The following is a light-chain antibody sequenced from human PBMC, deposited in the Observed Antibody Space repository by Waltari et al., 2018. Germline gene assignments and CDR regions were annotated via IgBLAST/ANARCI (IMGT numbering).Light chain of an antibody. CDR1: SLRSSY. Sequence: SSELTQDPAVSVALGHTVRITCQGASLRSSYSNWYHQRPGQAPVLVIYGKTNRPSGIPDRFSGSTSRNTASLTITGAQAEDEADYYCFSRDSSGNLGVFGGGTKLTVL. J-gene: IGLJ3*02. V-gene: IGLV3-19*01. CDR3: FSRDSSGNLGV. CDR2: GKT.